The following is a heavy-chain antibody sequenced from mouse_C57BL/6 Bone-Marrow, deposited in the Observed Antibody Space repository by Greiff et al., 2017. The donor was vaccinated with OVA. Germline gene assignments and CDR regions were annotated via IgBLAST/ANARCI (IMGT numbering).Heavy chain of an antibody. Sequence: EVMLVESGGGLVKPGGSLKLSCAASGFTFSDYGMHWVRQAPEKGLEWVAYISSGSSTIYYADTVKGRFTISRDNAKNTLFLQMTSLRSEDTAMYYCARETTGGYFDVWGTGTTVTVSS. CDR3: ARETTGGYFDV. V-gene: IGHV5-17*01. D-gene: IGHD1-1*01. CDR1: GFTFSDYG. CDR2: ISSGSSTI. J-gene: IGHJ1*03.